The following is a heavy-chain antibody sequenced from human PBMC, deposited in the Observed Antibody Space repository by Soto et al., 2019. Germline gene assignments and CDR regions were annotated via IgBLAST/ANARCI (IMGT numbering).Heavy chain of an antibody. D-gene: IGHD2-15*01. CDR2: ISGSVGST. Sequence: VQLLESGGGLVQPGGSLRLSCAASGVTFSTYAMSWVRQAPGQGLEWVSAISGSVGSTYYADSVKGRLNISRDNSKNKLYLQRTTVRAEDTAVYYCSKDSVVVVTAAPCGFDYWGQGPLVTVSS. CDR1: GVTFSTYA. CDR3: SKDSVVVVTAAPCGFDY. J-gene: IGHJ4*02. V-gene: IGHV3-23*01.